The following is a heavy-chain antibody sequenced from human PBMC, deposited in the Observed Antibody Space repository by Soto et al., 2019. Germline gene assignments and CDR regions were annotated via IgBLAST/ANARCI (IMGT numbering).Heavy chain of an antibody. CDR3: XXXXXIQDNWYFDF. D-gene: IGHD1-1*01. V-gene: IGHV3-30*03. J-gene: IGHJ4*02. CDR2: VSADGSKT. CDR1: GFIFSNYG. Sequence: QVQLVESGGGVVQPGRSLRLSCAASGFIFSNYGMHWVRQAPGKGLEWVAIVSADGSKTYYADSVKGRFTVSRDNSKXXXXXXXXXXXXXXXXXXXXXXXXXIQDNWYFDFWGQGAAVTVSS.